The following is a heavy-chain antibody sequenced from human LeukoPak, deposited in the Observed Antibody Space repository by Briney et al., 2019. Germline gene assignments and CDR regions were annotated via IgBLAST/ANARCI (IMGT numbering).Heavy chain of an antibody. V-gene: IGHV5-51*01. CDR2: IYPRDSDT. CDR3: ARQGSGYSPTDFYYMDV. CDR1: GYSFTSYW. Sequence: GESLKISCKGSGYSFTSYWIGWVRQMPRKGLEWMGRIYPRDSDTRYSPSFQGRVTISADKSISTAYLKSSSLKASDTAMYYCARQGSGYSPTDFYYMDVWGKGNTVTISS. J-gene: IGHJ6*03. D-gene: IGHD5-18*01.